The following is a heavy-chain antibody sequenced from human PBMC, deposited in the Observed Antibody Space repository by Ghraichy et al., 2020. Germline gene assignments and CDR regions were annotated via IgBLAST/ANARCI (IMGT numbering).Heavy chain of an antibody. Sequence: SETLSLTCTVSGGSISSYYWSWIRQPPGKGLEWIGYIYYSGSTNYNPSLKSRVTISVDTSKNQFSLKLSPVTAADTAVYYCAREPGGSLGNAFDIWGQGTMVTVSS. D-gene: IGHD3-16*01. J-gene: IGHJ3*02. CDR3: AREPGGSLGNAFDI. CDR1: GGSISSYY. CDR2: IYYSGST. V-gene: IGHV4-59*01.